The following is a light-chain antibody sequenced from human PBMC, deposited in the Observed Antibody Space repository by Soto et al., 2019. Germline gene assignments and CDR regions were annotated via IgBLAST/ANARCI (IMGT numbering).Light chain of an antibody. CDR1: QRITSSF. Sequence: DIVLTQSPCTLSLSPGETATLSCRASQRITSSFLTWYQQRPGQAPRLLIYGASNRATGIPARFSGSGSGTDFTLTISSLEPEDFAVYYCQQRSNWPPITFGQGTRLEIK. CDR3: QQRSNWPPIT. V-gene: IGKV3-11*01. CDR2: GAS. J-gene: IGKJ5*01.